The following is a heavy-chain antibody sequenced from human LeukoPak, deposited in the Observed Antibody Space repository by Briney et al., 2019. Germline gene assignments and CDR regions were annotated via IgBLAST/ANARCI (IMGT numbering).Heavy chain of an antibody. J-gene: IGHJ4*02. CDR1: VYTFTNFY. D-gene: IGHD2-2*01. CDR2: MNPNSGDT. Sequence: EASVKVSCMASVYTFTNFYIHWVRQAPGQGLEWMGWMNPNSGDTSYAREFQDRVTMTRDTSLSTAYMELSRLRSDDTAVYFCARRPINCIITNCYVDYWGQGTLVTASS. CDR3: ARRPINCIITNCYVDY. V-gene: IGHV1-2*02.